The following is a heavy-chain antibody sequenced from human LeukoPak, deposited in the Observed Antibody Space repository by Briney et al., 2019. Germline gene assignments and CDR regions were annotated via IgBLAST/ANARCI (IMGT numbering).Heavy chain of an antibody. J-gene: IGHJ3*02. CDR1: GYTFTDYY. CDR2: INPSGGST. D-gene: IGHD3-22*01. Sequence: ASVKVSCKASGYTFTDYYMHWVRQAPGQGLEWMGIINPSGGSTSYAQKFQGRVTMTRDTSTSTVYMELSSLRSEDTAVYYCASILRRYDSSGNDAFDIWGQGTMVTVSS. V-gene: IGHV1-46*01. CDR3: ASILRRYDSSGNDAFDI.